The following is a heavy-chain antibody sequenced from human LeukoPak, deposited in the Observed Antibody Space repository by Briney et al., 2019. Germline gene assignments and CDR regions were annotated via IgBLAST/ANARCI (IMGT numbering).Heavy chain of an antibody. CDR2: ISSSSSYI. D-gene: IGHD5-24*01. CDR3: ARGGRDGYNLGY. CDR1: GFTFDTYT. V-gene: IGHV3-21*01. Sequence: GGSLRLSCAASGFTFDTYTMNWVRQAPGKGLEWVSSISSSSSYIYYADSVKGRFTISRDNAKNSLYLQMNSLRAGDTAVYYCARGGRDGYNLGYWGQGTLVTVSS. J-gene: IGHJ4*02.